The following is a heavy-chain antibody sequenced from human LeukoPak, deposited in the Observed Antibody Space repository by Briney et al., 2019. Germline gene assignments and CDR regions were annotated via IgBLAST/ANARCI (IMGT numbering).Heavy chain of an antibody. V-gene: IGHV4-34*01. CDR1: GGSFSGYY. CDR2: INHSGST. J-gene: IGHJ4*02. Sequence: PSETLSLTCAVYGGSFSGYYWSWIRQPPGKGLEWIGEINHSGSTNYNPSLKSRVTISVDTSKNQFSLKLSSVTAADTAVYYCARAIVGATTSSEVDYWGQGTLVTVSS. D-gene: IGHD1-26*01. CDR3: ARAIVGATTSSEVDY.